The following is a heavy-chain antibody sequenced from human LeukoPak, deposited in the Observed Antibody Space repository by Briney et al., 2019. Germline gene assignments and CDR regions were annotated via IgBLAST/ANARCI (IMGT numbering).Heavy chain of an antibody. D-gene: IGHD5-12*01. Sequence: PSETLSLTCTVSGGSVTSSEHYWNWIRQPAGKGLEWIGRIYTNGSTNYNPSLRSRVTISVDTSRNQFSLQLNSVTAADTAVYYCAREIGGFDYSGYLIPYYFDSWGQGTLVTVSS. V-gene: IGHV4-61*02. CDR1: GGSVTSSEHY. CDR2: IYTNGST. CDR3: AREIGGFDYSGYLIPYYFDS. J-gene: IGHJ4*02.